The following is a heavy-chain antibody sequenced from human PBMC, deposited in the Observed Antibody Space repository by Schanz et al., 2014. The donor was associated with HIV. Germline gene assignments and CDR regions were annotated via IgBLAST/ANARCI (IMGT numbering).Heavy chain of an antibody. Sequence: QVQLVQSGAEVKKPGASVKVSCKASGYTFSNFGISWVRQAPGQGLEWLGWISTYNGNTNYAQNVQGRVTVTTDTSTSTAYMELRSLRSDDTAVYYCARDFSGWTEFDYWGQGTLVTVSS. CDR1: GYTFSNFG. D-gene: IGHD6-19*01. V-gene: IGHV1-18*01. CDR2: ISTYNGNT. CDR3: ARDFSGWTEFDY. J-gene: IGHJ4*02.